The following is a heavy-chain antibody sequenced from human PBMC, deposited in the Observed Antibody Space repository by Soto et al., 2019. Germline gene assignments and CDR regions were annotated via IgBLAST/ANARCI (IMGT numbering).Heavy chain of an antibody. CDR3: AGPYSSGEYYYYYYGMDV. CDR1: GGTFSSYA. D-gene: IGHD6-25*01. J-gene: IGHJ6*02. CDR2: IIPIFGTA. V-gene: IGHV1-69*13. Sequence: SVKVSCKASGGTFSSYAISWLLQAPGQGLEWMGGIIPIFGTANYSQKFQGRVTITADESTSTAYMELSSLRSEDTAVYYCAGPYSSGEYYYYYYGMDVWGQGTTVTVSS.